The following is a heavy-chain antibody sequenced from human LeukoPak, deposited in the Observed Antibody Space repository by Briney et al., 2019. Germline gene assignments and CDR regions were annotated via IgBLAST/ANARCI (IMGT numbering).Heavy chain of an antibody. CDR3: ARVSYVRAIPYFFDY. CDR1: GGSISSGDYY. Sequence: PSETLSLTCTVSGGSISSGDYYWSWIRQPPGRGLKWLGHIYYSGNTYYNPSLKSRVTMSVDTSKRQFTLKLSSVTAADTAVYYCARVSYVRAIPYFFDYWGQGTLVTVSS. D-gene: IGHD2-21*01. CDR2: IYYSGNT. J-gene: IGHJ4*02. V-gene: IGHV4-30-4*01.